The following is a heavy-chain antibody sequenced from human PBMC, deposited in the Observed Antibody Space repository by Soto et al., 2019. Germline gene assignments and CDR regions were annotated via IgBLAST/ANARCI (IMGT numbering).Heavy chain of an antibody. J-gene: IGHJ6*03. V-gene: IGHV4-59*01. CDR1: GGSISSYY. CDR3: ARGVGFSPPYYYYMDV. Sequence: PSETLSLTCTVSGGSISSYYWSRIRQPPGKGLEWIGYIYYSGSTNYNPSLKSRVTISVDTSKNQFSLKLSSVTAADTAVYYCARGVGFSPPYYYYMDVWGKGTTVTVSS. D-gene: IGHD1-26*01. CDR2: IYYSGST.